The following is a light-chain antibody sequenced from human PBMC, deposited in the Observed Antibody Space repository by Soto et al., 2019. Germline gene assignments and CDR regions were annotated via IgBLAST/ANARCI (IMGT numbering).Light chain of an antibody. CDR3: SSYAGSNWYV. J-gene: IGLJ1*01. Sequence: QSVLTQPPSWSGSPGQSVTISCTGTNSDVGGYNYVSWYQQYPGKAPKLIIYEVNERPSGVPDRFSGSKSGNTASLTVSGLQTADEADYYCSSYAGSNWYVFGTGTKVTVL. CDR2: EVN. V-gene: IGLV2-8*01. CDR1: NSDVGGYNY.